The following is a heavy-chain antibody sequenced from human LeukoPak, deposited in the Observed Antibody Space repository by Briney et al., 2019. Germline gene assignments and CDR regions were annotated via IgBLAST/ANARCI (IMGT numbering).Heavy chain of an antibody. CDR1: GYTFTSYD. CDR3: ARRAVAYYYYYYMDV. CDR2: MNPNSGNT. D-gene: IGHD6-19*01. Sequence: GASVKVSCKASGYTFTSYDINWARQATGQGLEWMGWMNPNSGNTGYAQKFQGRVTITRNTSISTAYMDLSSLRSDDTAVYYCARRAVAYYYYYYMDVWGKGTTVTVSS. J-gene: IGHJ6*03. V-gene: IGHV1-8*03.